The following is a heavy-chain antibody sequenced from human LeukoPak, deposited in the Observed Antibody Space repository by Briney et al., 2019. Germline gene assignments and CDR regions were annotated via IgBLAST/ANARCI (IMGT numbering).Heavy chain of an antibody. J-gene: IGHJ4*02. D-gene: IGHD3-22*01. Sequence: SETLSLTCFVSGGSVSRNIYYWNWIRQPPGKGLEWIGYIDYSRNTYYNPSLKSRVTISVDTSKNQLSLTLTSVSAADTAVYYCARHPHYYYDNSARWGQGTLVTVSS. CDR1: GGSVSRNIYY. CDR2: IDYSRNT. CDR3: ARHPHYYYDNSAR. V-gene: IGHV4-39*01.